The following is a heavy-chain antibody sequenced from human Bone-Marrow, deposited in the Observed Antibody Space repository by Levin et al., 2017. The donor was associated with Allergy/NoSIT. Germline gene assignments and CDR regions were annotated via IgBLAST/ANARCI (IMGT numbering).Heavy chain of an antibody. D-gene: IGHD2-15*01. Sequence: GESLKISCKVSGNTLTELSINWVRQAPGKGLEWMGGFDPEEGQTIYAQKFQGRVTMTEDTSTDIAYMELTSLRSEDTAVYYCATVVLAVLDYYGMDVWGQGTTVTVSS. V-gene: IGHV1-24*01. J-gene: IGHJ6*02. CDR3: ATVVLAVLDYYGMDV. CDR1: GNTLTELS. CDR2: FDPEEGQT.